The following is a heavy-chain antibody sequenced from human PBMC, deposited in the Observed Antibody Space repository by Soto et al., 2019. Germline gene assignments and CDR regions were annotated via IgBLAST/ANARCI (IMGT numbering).Heavy chain of an antibody. CDR2: IYHSGST. V-gene: IGHV4-30-2*01. J-gene: IGHJ4*02. Sequence: QMQLQESGSGLVKPSQTLSLTCAVSVGSISSGGYSWSWIRQPPGKGLEWIGYIYHSGSTYYNPSLKSRVTISVDRSKNQFSLKLSSVTAAATAVYYCAAGGGLPRYYWGQGTLVTVSS. CDR3: AAGGGLPRYY. D-gene: IGHD5-12*01. CDR1: VGSISSGGYS.